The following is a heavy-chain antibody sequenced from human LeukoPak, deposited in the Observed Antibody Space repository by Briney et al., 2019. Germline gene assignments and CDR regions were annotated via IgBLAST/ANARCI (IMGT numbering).Heavy chain of an antibody. CDR1: GYTFTSYG. Sequence: GASVKVSCKASGYTFTSYGISWVRQAPGQGLEWMGWISAYNGNTNYAQKLQGRVTMTRNTSISTAYMELSGLRSEDTAVYYCARGYRTSVNSFWFDPWGQGTLVTVSS. V-gene: IGHV1-18*01. CDR3: ARGYRTSVNSFWFDP. D-gene: IGHD1-1*01. J-gene: IGHJ5*02. CDR2: ISAYNGNT.